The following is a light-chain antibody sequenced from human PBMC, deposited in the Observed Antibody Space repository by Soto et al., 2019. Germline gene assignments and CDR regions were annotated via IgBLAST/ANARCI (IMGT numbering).Light chain of an antibody. CDR3: QQYGSSPWT. CDR2: GAS. CDR1: QSVSSSY. V-gene: IGKV3-20*01. J-gene: IGKJ1*01. Sequence: EIVLTQSPGTLSLSPGERATLSCRASQSVSSSYLAWYQQKPGQAPRLLNYGASSRATGIPDRFSGSGSGTDFTLTISRLEPEDSAVYYCQQYGSSPWTFGQGTKVEIK.